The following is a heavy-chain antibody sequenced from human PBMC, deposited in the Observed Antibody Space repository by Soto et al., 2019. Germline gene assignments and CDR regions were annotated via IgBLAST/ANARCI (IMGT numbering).Heavy chain of an antibody. D-gene: IGHD6-19*01. CDR1: GFTFDNYG. CDR3: ASQRSYNSGFLDY. Sequence: PGGSLRLSCAASGFTFDNYGMSWVRQAPGKGLEWVSSISGSGGSTYYAASVKGRFTISREYAKNTLYLQMNSLRAEDTAVYFCASQRSYNSGFLDYWSHGTLVTVSS. J-gene: IGHJ4*01. V-gene: IGHV3-23*01. CDR2: ISGSGGST.